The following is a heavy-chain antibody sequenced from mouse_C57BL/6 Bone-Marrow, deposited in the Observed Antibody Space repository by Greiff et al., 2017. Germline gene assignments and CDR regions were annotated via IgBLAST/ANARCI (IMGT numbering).Heavy chain of an antibody. CDR2: IYPGSGST. Sequence: QVQLQQPGAGLVKPGASVTMSCKASGYTFTSYWYTWVKQRPGRGIEWMRDIYPGSGSTNYNEKFKSKATLTVDTSSSTAYMQPGSLTAADAAVYYCAGGVLRLYWGQGTTLTVSA. CDR3: AGGVLRLY. V-gene: IGHV1-55*01. D-gene: IGHD2-4*01. J-gene: IGHJ2*01. CDR1: GYTFTSYW.